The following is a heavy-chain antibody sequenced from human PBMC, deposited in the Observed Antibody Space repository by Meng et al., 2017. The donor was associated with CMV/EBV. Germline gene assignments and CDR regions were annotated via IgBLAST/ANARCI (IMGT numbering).Heavy chain of an antibody. CDR2: IYTSGST. D-gene: IGHD2-15*01. Sequence: VQRKVAAPALGKPSETLSLTCIVSGGSFSSYYWSWIRQPAGKGLEWIGRIYTSGSTNYNPSLKSRVTMSVDTSKNQFSLKLSSVTAADTAVYYCARSMVVAGDWFDPWGQGTLVTVSS. CDR3: ARSMVVAGDWFDP. CDR1: GGSFSSYY. J-gene: IGHJ5*02. V-gene: IGHV4-4*07.